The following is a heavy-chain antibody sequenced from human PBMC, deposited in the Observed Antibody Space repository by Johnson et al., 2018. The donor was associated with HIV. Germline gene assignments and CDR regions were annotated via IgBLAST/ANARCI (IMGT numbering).Heavy chain of an antibody. D-gene: IGHD3-22*01. V-gene: IGHV3-66*03. CDR2: IYSGGST. Sequence: EVQLVESGGGLIQPGGSLRLSCAASGFTVSSIYMSWVRQAPGKGLEWVSVIYSGGSTYYADTVKGRFTISRDNSKNTLFLQMNSLRAEDTAVYYCVRRFYYSSAFDIWGQVTLVTVSS. J-gene: IGHJ3*02. CDR1: GFTVSSIY. CDR3: VRRFYYSSAFDI.